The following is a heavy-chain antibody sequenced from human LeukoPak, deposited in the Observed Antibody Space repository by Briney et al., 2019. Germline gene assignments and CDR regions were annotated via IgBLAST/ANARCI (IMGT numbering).Heavy chain of an antibody. CDR2: INPGGGST. CDR3: ARDGRSVEMATSPAKTYYYYYYMDV. V-gene: IGHV1-46*01. CDR1: GYTFTSYY. J-gene: IGHJ6*03. D-gene: IGHD5-24*01. Sequence: ASVKVSCKASGYTFTSYYMHWVRQAPGQGLEWMGIINPGGGSTSYAQKFQGRVTMTRDMSTSTVYVELSSLRSEDTAVYYCARDGRSVEMATSPAKTYYYYYYMDVWGKGTTVTVSS.